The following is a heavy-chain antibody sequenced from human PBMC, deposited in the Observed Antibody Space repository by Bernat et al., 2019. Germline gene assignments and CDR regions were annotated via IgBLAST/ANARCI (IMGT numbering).Heavy chain of an antibody. D-gene: IGHD3-22*01. CDR1: GFTLSNYA. CDR2: ISGSGDTT. CDR3: ARDTYYYDSSGLI. V-gene: IGHV3-23*01. Sequence: EVQLLESGGGLVQPGGSLRLSCAASGFTLSNYAMTWVRQAPGKGLEWVSTISGSGDTTYYADSVKGRFTISRDISKNTLYLQMNSLRAEDTAVYYCARDTYYYDSSGLIWGQGTLVTVSS. J-gene: IGHJ4*02.